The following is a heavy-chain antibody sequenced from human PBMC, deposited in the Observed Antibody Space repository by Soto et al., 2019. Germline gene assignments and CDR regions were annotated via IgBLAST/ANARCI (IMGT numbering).Heavy chain of an antibody. V-gene: IGHV1-2*04. D-gene: IGHD2-15*01. CDR3: ARYCSGGSCHYGMDV. Sequence: PGASVKVSCKASGYTFTGYYMHWVRQAPGQGLEWMGWINPNSGGTNYAQKFQGWVTMTRDTSISTAYMELSRLRSDDTAVYYCARYCSGGSCHYGMDVWGQGTTVTVSS. CDR1: GYTFTGYY. J-gene: IGHJ6*02. CDR2: INPNSGGT.